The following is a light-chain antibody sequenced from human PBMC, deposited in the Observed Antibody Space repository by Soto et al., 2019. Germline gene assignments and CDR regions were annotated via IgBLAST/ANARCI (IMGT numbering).Light chain of an antibody. CDR2: LGS. V-gene: IGKV2-28*01. Sequence: DIVMTQSPLSLPVTPGEPASISCRSSQSLLHSNGYNYLDWYLQKPGQSPQLLIYLGSNRASGVPDRFSGSGSGTDFTLTISRLEPEDSAVYYCQQYGSSPTWTFGQGTKVDIK. CDR1: QSLLHSNGYNY. J-gene: IGKJ1*01. CDR3: QQYGSSPTWT.